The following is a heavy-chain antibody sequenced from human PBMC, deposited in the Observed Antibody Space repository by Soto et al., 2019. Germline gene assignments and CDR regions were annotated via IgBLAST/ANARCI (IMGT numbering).Heavy chain of an antibody. D-gene: IGHD5-12*01. J-gene: IGHJ4*02. CDR3: ASGTPERWLLRRPPYYFDY. CDR2: IYPGDSDT. Sequence: PGESLKISCKGSGYSFTSYWIGWVRQMPGKGLEWMGIIYPGDSDTRYSPSFQGQVTISADKSISTAYLQWSSLKASDTAMYYCASGTPERWLLRRPPYYFDYWGQGTLVNVSS. V-gene: IGHV5-51*01. CDR1: GYSFTSYW.